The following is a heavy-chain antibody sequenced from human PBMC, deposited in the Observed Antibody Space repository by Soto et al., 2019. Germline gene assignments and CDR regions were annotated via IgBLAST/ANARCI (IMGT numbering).Heavy chain of an antibody. V-gene: IGHV3-23*01. CDR1: GFTFSNYA. J-gene: IGHJ4*02. CDR2: ISSAGTST. CDR3: SGGRTSRSFYTDLEY. D-gene: IGHD3-10*01. Sequence: GGSLRLSCAASGFTFSNYAMNWVRPAPGKGLEWVSAISSAGTSTYYADSVKGRFTISRDNSKNTVYLQMNSQRAEDTAVYYCSGGRTSRSFYTDLEYWGQGSLVTVSS.